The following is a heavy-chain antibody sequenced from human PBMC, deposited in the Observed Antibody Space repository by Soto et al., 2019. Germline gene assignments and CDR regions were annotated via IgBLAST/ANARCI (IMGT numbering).Heavy chain of an antibody. D-gene: IGHD2-21*01. V-gene: IGHV5-10-1*01. Sequence: EVQLVQSGAEVKKPGESLRISCKGSGYSFTSYWISWVRQMPGKGLEWMGRIDPMDSYTTYSPSFQGHVTTSADKTSRPASLNWSGLKASDTAMYTCSRSAIPTRRGNSGMDVWGQGTTVTVYS. CDR1: GYSFTSYW. CDR2: IDPMDSYT. J-gene: IGHJ6*02. CDR3: SRSAIPTRRGNSGMDV.